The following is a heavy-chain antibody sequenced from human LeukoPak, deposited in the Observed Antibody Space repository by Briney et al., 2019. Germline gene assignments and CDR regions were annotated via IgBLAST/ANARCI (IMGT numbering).Heavy chain of an antibody. D-gene: IGHD3-22*01. CDR2: ISSSSSYI. J-gene: IGHJ4*02. CDR1: GYTFGDHG. Sequence: GGSLRLSCAGSGYTFGDHGMNWVRQAPGKGLEWVSSISSSSSYIYYADSVKGRFTISRDNAKNSLYLQMNSLRAEDTAVYYCARWSPRGYYYDSSGPLGDYWGQGTLVTVSS. V-gene: IGHV3-21*01. CDR3: ARWSPRGYYYDSSGPLGDY.